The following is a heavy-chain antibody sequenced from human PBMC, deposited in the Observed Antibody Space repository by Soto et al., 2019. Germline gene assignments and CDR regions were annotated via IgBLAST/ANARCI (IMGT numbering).Heavy chain of an antibody. J-gene: IGHJ6*02. V-gene: IGHV4-59*01. CDR2: IYYSGST. CDR1: GGSISSYY. D-gene: IGHD6-6*01. CDR3: ARGGSVAAHRYYYYGMDV. Sequence: PSETLSLTCTVSGGSISSYYWSWIRQPPGKGLEWIGYIYYSGSTNYNPSLKSRVTISVDTSKNQFSLKLSSVTAADTAVYYCARGGSVAAHRYYYYGMDVWGQGTTVTVSS.